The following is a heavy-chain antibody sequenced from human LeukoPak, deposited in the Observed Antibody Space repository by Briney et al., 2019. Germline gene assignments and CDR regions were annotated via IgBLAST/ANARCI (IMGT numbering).Heavy chain of an antibody. Sequence: GGSLRLSCAASGFTFDDYAMHWVRQAPGKGLEWVSGISWNSGSIGYADSVKGRFTISRDNAKNSLYLQMNSLRAEDTALYYCAKDMSRYYDSSGYYDFDYWGQGTLVTVSS. CDR1: GFTFDDYA. D-gene: IGHD3-22*01. CDR3: AKDMSRYYDSSGYYDFDY. V-gene: IGHV3-9*01. J-gene: IGHJ4*02. CDR2: ISWNSGSI.